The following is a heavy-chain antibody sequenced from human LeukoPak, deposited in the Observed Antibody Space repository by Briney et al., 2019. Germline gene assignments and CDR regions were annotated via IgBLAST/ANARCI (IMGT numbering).Heavy chain of an antibody. CDR2: INHSGGT. CDR1: GGSFSDYY. J-gene: IGHJ6*02. CDR3: ARDQVVMITFGGVIEQRYYGMDV. D-gene: IGHD3-16*02. V-gene: IGHV4-34*01. Sequence: SETLSLTCAVYGGSFSDYYWSWIRQPPGKGLEWIGEINHSGGTNYNPSLKSRVTISVDTSKNQFSLKLSSATAADTAVYYCARDQVVMITFGGVIEQRYYGMDVWGQGTTVTVSS.